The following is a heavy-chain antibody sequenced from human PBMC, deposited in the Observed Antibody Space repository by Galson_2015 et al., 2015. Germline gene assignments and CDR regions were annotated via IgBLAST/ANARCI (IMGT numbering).Heavy chain of an antibody. V-gene: IGHV4-31*01. CDR1: GGSISSGGYY. D-gene: IGHD4-17*01. Sequence: TLSLTCAVSGGSISSGGYYWRWTRRHRGKGLGWIGYIYYSGSTCYNPSLKSLVTISVDTSKEQFSLKQSSVTAADTAMYYCARRHYGEDAFDIWGQGTMVTVSS. CDR2: IYYSGST. J-gene: IGHJ3*02. CDR3: ARRHYGEDAFDI.